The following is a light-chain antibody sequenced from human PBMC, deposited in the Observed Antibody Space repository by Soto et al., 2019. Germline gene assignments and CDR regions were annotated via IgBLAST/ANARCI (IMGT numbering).Light chain of an antibody. CDR3: AAWDDSLSVV. Sequence: QSVLTQPPSASGTPGQRVTISCSGSSSNIGRNAVNWYQQLPETAPKLLIYGSNKRPSGVPDRFSGSKSGTSASLAISGLQSEDEGDYYCAAWDDSLSVVFGGGTQLTVL. CDR1: SSNIGRNA. V-gene: IGLV1-44*01. J-gene: IGLJ2*01. CDR2: GSN.